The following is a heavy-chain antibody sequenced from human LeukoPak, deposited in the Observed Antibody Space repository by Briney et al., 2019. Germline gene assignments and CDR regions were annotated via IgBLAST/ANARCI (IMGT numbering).Heavy chain of an antibody. V-gene: IGHV4-34*01. CDR1: GGSFSGYY. J-gene: IGHJ4*02. CDR2: ISHSGST. CDR3: ARVEAVAGTPGYFDY. Sequence: PSETLSLTCAVYGGSFSGYYWSWIRQPPGKGLEWIGEISHSGSTNYNPSLKSRVTISVDTSKNQFSLKLSSVTAADTAVYYCARVEAVAGTPGYFDYWGQGTLVTVSS. D-gene: IGHD6-19*01.